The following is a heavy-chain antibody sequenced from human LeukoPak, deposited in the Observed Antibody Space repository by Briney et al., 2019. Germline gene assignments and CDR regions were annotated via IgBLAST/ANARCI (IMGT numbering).Heavy chain of an antibody. CDR3: ARDLGVACSSTSCYLGYYYYYYGMDV. Sequence: ASVKVSCKASGYTFTSYGISWVRQAPGQGLEWMGWISAYNGNTNYAQKLQGRVTMTTDTSTSTAYMELRSLRSDDTAVYYCARDLGVACSSTSCYLGYYYYYYGMDVWAKGPRSPSP. V-gene: IGHV1-18*01. CDR1: GYTFTSYG. D-gene: IGHD2-2*01. J-gene: IGHJ6*02. CDR2: ISAYNGNT.